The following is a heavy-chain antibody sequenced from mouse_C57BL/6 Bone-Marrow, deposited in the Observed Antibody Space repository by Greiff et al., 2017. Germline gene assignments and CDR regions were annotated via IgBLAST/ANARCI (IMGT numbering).Heavy chain of an antibody. CDR3: ARWGGSFYAMDY. D-gene: IGHD1-1*01. Sequence: EVQLQQSGPELVKPGASVKISCKASGYTFTDYYMNWVKQSHGKSLEWIGDINPNNGGTSYNQKVKGKATLTVDKSSSTAYMELRSLTSEDSAVYYCARWGGSFYAMDYWGQGTAVTVSS. V-gene: IGHV1-26*01. CDR1: GYTFTDYY. CDR2: INPNNGGT. J-gene: IGHJ4*01.